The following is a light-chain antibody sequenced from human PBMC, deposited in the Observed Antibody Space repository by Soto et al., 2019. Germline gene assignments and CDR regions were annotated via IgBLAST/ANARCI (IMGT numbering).Light chain of an antibody. CDR2: RAS. V-gene: IGKV3-15*01. Sequence: EIVMTQSPATLAGSPGETVTLSCRASQSLSGNLAWYQQKPGQAPRLLIFRASTRATGVPARFSGRGSGTEFTLTISGLQSEDFAVYYCQQYSKWPPWTFGRGTKVEIK. J-gene: IGKJ1*01. CDR1: QSLSGN. CDR3: QQYSKWPPWT.